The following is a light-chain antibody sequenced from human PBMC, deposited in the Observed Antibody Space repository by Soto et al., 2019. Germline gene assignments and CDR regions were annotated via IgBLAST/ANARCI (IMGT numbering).Light chain of an antibody. Sequence: QSVLTQPASVSGSPGQSITISCTGTSSDVGAYNYVSWYQQHPGKVPKLMIYDVSDRPSGVSNRFSGSKSGNTASLTISGLQHEDEADYYCSSFTRSNSYVFGTGTKLTVL. CDR2: DVS. CDR3: SSFTRSNSYV. CDR1: SSDVGAYNY. J-gene: IGLJ1*01. V-gene: IGLV2-14*03.